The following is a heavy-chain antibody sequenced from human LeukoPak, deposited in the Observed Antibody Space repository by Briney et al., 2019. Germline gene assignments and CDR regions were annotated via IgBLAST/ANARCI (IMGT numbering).Heavy chain of an antibody. D-gene: IGHD5-12*01. V-gene: IGHV3-30-3*01. CDR3: ARGNLYIVATIEDY. CDR2: ISSEGSMK. J-gene: IGHJ4*02. Sequence: GRSLRLSCAASGFTFSSHAMHWVRQAPGKGLEWVAVISSEGSMKDYADSVKGRFTVSRDNSKNTLYLQLSSLRDEDTSLYYCARGNLYIVATIEDYWGQGTLVTVSS. CDR1: GFTFSSHA.